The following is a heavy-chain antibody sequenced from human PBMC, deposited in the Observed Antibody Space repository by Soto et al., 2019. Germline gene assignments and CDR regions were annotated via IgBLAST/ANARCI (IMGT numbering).Heavy chain of an antibody. CDR2: ISAYNGNT. D-gene: IGHD2-2*01. CDR3: ARDSSCSSTSCYFIYYYGMDV. Sequence: ASVKVSCKASGYTFTSYGISWVRQAPGQGLEWMGWISAYNGNTNYAQKLQGRDTMTTDTSTSTAYMELRSLRSDDTAMYYCARDSSCSSTSCYFIYYYGMDVWGQGTTVTVSS. V-gene: IGHV1-18*04. J-gene: IGHJ6*02. CDR1: GYTFTSYG.